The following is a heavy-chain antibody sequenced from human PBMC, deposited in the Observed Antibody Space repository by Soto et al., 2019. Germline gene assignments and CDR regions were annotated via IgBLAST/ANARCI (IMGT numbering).Heavy chain of an antibody. V-gene: IGHV3-23*01. CDR3: AKSLGYDFWSGYDLRPPFDY. CDR2: ISGSGGST. J-gene: IGHJ4*02. Sequence: LRLSCAASGFTFSSYAMSWVRQAPGKGLEWVSAISGSGGSTYYADSVKGRFTISRDNSKNTLYLQMNSLRAEDTAVYYCAKSLGYDFWSGYDLRPPFDYWGQGTLVTVSS. CDR1: GFTFSSYA. D-gene: IGHD3-3*01.